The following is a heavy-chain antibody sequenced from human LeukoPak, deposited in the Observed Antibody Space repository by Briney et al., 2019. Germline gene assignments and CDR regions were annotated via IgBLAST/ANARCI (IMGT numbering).Heavy chain of an antibody. CDR3: ATGPNYDILTGYQYYFDY. Sequence: SETLCLTCTVSGGSISSYYWSWIRQPPGKGLEWIGYIYYSGSTNYNPSLKSRVTISVDTSKNQFPLKLSSVTAADTAVYYCATGPNYDILTGYQYYFDYWGQGTLVTVSS. CDR2: IYYSGST. J-gene: IGHJ4*02. CDR1: GGSISSYY. V-gene: IGHV4-59*08. D-gene: IGHD3-9*01.